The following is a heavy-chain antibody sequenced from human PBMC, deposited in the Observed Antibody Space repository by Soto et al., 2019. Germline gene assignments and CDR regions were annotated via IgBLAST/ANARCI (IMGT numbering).Heavy chain of an antibody. Sequence: EVQLVESGGGLVKPGGSLRLSCAASVFTFSNAWMSWVRQAPGKGLEWVGRIKSKTDGETTDYAAPVKGRFTISRDDSKNTLYLQMNSLKTEATSVYYCNNLYQGISNWVQGTLVTVSA. D-gene: IGHD1-20*01. CDR3: NNLYQGISN. CDR1: VFTFSNAW. V-gene: IGHV3-15*01. J-gene: IGHJ4*02. CDR2: IKSKTDGETT.